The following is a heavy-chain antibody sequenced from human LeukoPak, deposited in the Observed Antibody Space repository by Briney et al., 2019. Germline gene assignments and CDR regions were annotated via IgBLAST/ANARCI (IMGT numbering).Heavy chain of an antibody. D-gene: IGHD2-2*01. Sequence: GGSLRLSCAASGFTFSSYAMSWVRQAPGKGLEWVSAISGSGGSTYYADSVKGRFTISRDNSKNTLYLQMNSLRAEDTAVYYCAKDRAPGGCSSTSRRMRWGQGTLVTVSS. J-gene: IGHJ4*02. CDR1: GFTFSSYA. V-gene: IGHV3-23*01. CDR2: ISGSGGST. CDR3: AKDRAPGGCSSTSRRMR.